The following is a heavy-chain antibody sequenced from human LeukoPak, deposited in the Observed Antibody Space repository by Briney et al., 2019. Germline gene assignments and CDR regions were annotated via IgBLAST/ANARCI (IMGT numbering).Heavy chain of an antibody. CDR1: GASIDSGGYS. J-gene: IGHJ5*02. Sequence: SETLSLTCSVSGASIDSGGYSWTWIRQPPGKGLEYIGYISHSGVTSHNPSLKSRASISLDKSKNLFSLTLTSVTAADTAVYYCARHFGSGWSGDWFDPWGQGTLVTVSS. CDR3: ARHFGSGWSGDWFDP. D-gene: IGHD6-19*01. V-gene: IGHV4-30-2*01. CDR2: ISHSGVT.